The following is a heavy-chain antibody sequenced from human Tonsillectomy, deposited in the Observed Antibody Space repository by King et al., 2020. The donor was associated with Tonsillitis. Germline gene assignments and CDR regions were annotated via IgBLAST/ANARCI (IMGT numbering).Heavy chain of an antibody. V-gene: IGHV1-2*04. CDR3: ARNRVIQQPFDF. Sequence: QLVQSGAEVKKPGASVKVSCKASGYTFTGYFMHWVRRAPGQGLEWMGWINPNSGGTNYAQKFQGWVTMTRDTSISTAYMELSRLRSDDMAVYYCARNRVIQQPFDFWGQGTLVTVSS. J-gene: IGHJ4*02. CDR1: GYTFTGYF. D-gene: IGHD5-18*01. CDR2: INPNSGGT.